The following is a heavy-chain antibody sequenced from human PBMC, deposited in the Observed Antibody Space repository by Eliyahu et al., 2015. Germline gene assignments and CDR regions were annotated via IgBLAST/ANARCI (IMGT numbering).Heavy chain of an antibody. CDR2: ISGSGAST. J-gene: IGHJ4*02. CDR3: AKVPSVGIPAPFDF. Sequence: EVQLLESGGGXVQPGGSLRLXCXASGXXXXNXAMGWVRQAPGKGLEWVSSISGSGASTYYADSVEGRFTISRDNSKNTLYLQMNSLRAEDTAVFYCAKVPSVGIPAPFDFWGQGTLVSVSS. D-gene: IGHD2-2*01. CDR1: GXXXXNXA. V-gene: IGHV3-23*01.